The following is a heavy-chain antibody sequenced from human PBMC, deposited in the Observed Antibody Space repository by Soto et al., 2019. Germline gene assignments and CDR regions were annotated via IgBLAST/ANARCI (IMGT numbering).Heavy chain of an antibody. CDR1: GVTFSSYA. J-gene: IGHJ4*02. V-gene: IGHV3-23*01. Sequence: EVQLLESGGGLVQPGGSLRLSCAASGVTFSSYAMSWVRQAPGKGLEWVSAIRGSGGSTYYADSVKGRFTISRDNSKNTLYLQMNSMRAEDTAVYYCAKRLSTVTTERGVDYWGQGTLVTVSS. D-gene: IGHD4-17*01. CDR3: AKRLSTVTTERGVDY. CDR2: IRGSGGST.